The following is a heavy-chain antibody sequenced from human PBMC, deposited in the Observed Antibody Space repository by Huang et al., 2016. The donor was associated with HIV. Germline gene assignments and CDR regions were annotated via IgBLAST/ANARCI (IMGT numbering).Heavy chain of an antibody. D-gene: IGHD6-19*01. J-gene: IGHJ4*02. CDR2: IRHDGNNN. CDR3: VKETVQWLVTY. CDR1: GFTFSGYG. V-gene: IGHV3-30*02. Sequence: QVQVVESGGGVVQPGGSLRLSCAASGFTFSGYGMHWVRQAPGKGLEGVARIRHDGNNNYYADSVKGRFTVSRDTSKNTLYLHMNSLRPADTAVYYCVKETVQWLVTYWGQGTLVTVSS.